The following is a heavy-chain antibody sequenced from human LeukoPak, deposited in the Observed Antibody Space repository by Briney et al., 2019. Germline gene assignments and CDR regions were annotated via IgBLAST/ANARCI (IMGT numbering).Heavy chain of an antibody. D-gene: IGHD2-2*01. CDR1: GYTFTSYD. J-gene: IGHJ4*02. Sequence: EASVKVSCKASGYTFTSYDINWVRQATGRGLEWMGWMNPNSGNTDYAQKFQGRVTMTRNTSISTAYMELSSLRSEDTAVYYCARAFRRSTSRYGYWGQGTLVTVSS. CDR3: ARAFRRSTSRYGY. V-gene: IGHV1-8*01. CDR2: MNPNSGNT.